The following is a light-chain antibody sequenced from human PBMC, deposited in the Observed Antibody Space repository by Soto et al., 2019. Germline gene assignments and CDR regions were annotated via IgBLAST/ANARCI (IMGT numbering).Light chain of an antibody. Sequence: QSALTQAPSASETPGQRVTISCSGGSSNIGRNTVNWYQQLPGTAPKLLIHSNNRRPSGVPDRFSGSKSGTSASLAISGLQSEDEADYYCAAWDDSLTDYVFGTGTKVTVL. J-gene: IGLJ1*01. V-gene: IGLV1-44*01. CDR2: SNN. CDR1: SSNIGRNT. CDR3: AAWDDSLTDYV.